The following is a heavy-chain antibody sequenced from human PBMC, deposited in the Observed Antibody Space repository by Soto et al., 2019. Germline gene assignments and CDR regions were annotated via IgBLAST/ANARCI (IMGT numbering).Heavy chain of an antibody. D-gene: IGHD2-15*01. Sequence: PGGSLRLSCAGSGFTFGDSYMSWIRQAPGKGLEWLSYISPGSRYPAYADSVEGRFTISRDNAKRSLYLQMMSLTAEDTAIYYCVRGVGGGTFDPWGQGTMVTVSS. J-gene: IGHJ5*02. V-gene: IGHV3-11*06. CDR2: ISPGSRYP. CDR1: GFTFGDSY. CDR3: VRGVGGGTFDP.